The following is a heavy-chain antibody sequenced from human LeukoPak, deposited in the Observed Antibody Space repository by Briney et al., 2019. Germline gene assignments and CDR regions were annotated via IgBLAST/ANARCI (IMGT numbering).Heavy chain of an antibody. CDR2: IIPIFGTA. Sequence: SVKVSCKASGGTFSSYAISWVRQAPGQGLEWMGGIIPIFGTANYAQKFQGRVTITADESTSTAYMELSSLRSEDTAVYYCAGHSGYGDAFDIWGQGTMVTVSS. V-gene: IGHV1-69*13. D-gene: IGHD5-12*01. J-gene: IGHJ3*02. CDR3: AGHSGYGDAFDI. CDR1: GGTFSSYA.